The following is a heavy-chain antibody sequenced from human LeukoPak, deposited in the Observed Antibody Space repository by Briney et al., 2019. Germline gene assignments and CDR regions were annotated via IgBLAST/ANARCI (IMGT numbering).Heavy chain of an antibody. Sequence: SETLSLTCAVYGGSFSGYYWSWTRQPPGKGLEWIGEINHSGSTNYNPSLKSRVTISVDTSKNQFSLKLSSVTAADTAVYYCARGKRITMIVVVIGGVNAFDIWGQGTMVTVSS. J-gene: IGHJ3*02. D-gene: IGHD3-22*01. V-gene: IGHV4-34*01. CDR1: GGSFSGYY. CDR3: ARGKRITMIVVVIGGVNAFDI. CDR2: INHSGST.